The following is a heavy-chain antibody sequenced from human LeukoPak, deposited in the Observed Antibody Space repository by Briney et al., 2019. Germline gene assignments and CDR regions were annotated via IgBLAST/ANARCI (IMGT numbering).Heavy chain of an antibody. J-gene: IGHJ6*02. Sequence: GESLKISCKGSGYSFTSYWIGWVRPMPGKGLEWVGIVYPGDSDTRYSPSFQGQVTISADKSISTAYLQWSSLKASDTAMYYCARLRSSDSSSSKMYYYYGMDVWGQGTTVTVSS. CDR2: VYPGDSDT. CDR3: ARLRSSDSSSSKMYYYYGMDV. D-gene: IGHD6-6*01. V-gene: IGHV5-51*01. CDR1: GYSFTSYW.